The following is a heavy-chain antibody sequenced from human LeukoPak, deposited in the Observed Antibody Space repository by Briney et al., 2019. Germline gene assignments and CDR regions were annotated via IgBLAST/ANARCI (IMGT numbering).Heavy chain of an antibody. J-gene: IGHJ5*02. CDR3: ASDGGNSDNWFDP. V-gene: IGHV1-69*13. CDR2: IIPIFGTA. D-gene: IGHD4-23*01. CDR1: GYTFSGYY. Sequence: SVKVSCKASGYTFSGYYMHWVRQAPGQGLEWMGGIIPIFGTANYAQKFQGRVTITADESTSTAYMELSSLRSEDTAVYYCASDGGNSDNWFDPWGQGTLVTVSS.